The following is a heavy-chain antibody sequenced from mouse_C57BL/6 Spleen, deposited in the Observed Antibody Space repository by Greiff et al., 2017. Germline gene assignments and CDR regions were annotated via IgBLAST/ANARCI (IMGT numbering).Heavy chain of an antibody. J-gene: IGHJ4*01. D-gene: IGHD3-2*02. V-gene: IGHV7-3*01. CDR2: IRNKANGYTT. CDR3: ARYRGSGYEDYYAMDY. Sequence: EVKLVESGGGLVQPGGSLSLSCAASGFTFTDYYMSWVRQPPGKALEWLGFIRNKANGYTTEYSASVQGRFTISRDTSQSMLYLQMNALRAEDSATYYCARYRGSGYEDYYAMDYWGQGTSVTVSS. CDR1: GFTFTDYY.